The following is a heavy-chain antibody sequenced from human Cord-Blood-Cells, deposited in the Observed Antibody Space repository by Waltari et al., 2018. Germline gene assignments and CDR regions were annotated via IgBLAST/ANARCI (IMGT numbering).Heavy chain of an antibody. CDR3: AREDSSSWYWFDP. CDR2: IIPIVGTA. Sequence: QVQLVQSGAGVRKPGSSVKVSCKASGGPFSSYAISWVRQATGQGLEWMGGIIPIVGTANYAQKFQGRVTITADKSTSTAYMELSSLRSEDTAVYYCAREDSSSWYWFDPWGQGTLVTVSS. D-gene: IGHD6-13*01. CDR1: GGPFSSYA. V-gene: IGHV1-69*06. J-gene: IGHJ5*02.